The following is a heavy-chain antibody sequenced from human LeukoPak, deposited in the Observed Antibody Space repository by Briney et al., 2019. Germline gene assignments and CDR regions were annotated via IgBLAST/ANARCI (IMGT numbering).Heavy chain of an antibody. D-gene: IGHD4-17*01. J-gene: IGHJ5*02. V-gene: IGHV4-59*12. Sequence: PSETLSLTCTVSGGSISSYYWSWIRQPPGKGLEWIGYIYYSRTTNYNPSLKSRVTISVDTSKNQFSLKLSSVTAADTAVYYCARGHGDYEEGWFDPWGQGTLVTVSS. CDR3: ARGHGDYEEGWFDP. CDR1: GGSISSYY. CDR2: IYYSRTT.